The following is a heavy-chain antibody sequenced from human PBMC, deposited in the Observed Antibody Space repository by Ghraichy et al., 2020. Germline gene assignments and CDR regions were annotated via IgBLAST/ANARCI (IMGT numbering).Heavy chain of an antibody. V-gene: IGHV1-69*13. CDR2: IMPMNAPA. CDR1: GGTFSSSG. Sequence: SVKVSCKASGGTFSSSGITWVRQAPGQGPEWMGGIMPMNAPANYAQKFRGRVTITADESTSTAYMEFSSLTSEDTALYYCATTRRVFGVPHVFALWGQGKMVTVSS. J-gene: IGHJ3*01. D-gene: IGHD3-3*01. CDR3: ATTRRVFGVPHVFAL.